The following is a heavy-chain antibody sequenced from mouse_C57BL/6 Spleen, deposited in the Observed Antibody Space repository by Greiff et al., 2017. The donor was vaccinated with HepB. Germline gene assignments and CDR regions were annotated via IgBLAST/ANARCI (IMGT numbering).Heavy chain of an antibody. CDR2: FYPGSGSI. D-gene: IGHD1-1*01. J-gene: IGHJ3*01. V-gene: IGHV1-62-2*01. Sequence: QVQLQQSGAELVKPGASVKLSCKASGYTFTEYTIHWVKQRSGQGLEWIGWFYPGSGSIKYNEKFKDKATLTADESSSTVYMELSRLTSEDSAVYFCARHEEPNYYGSSWFAYWGQGTLVTVSA. CDR3: ARHEEPNYYGSSWFAY. CDR1: GYTFTEYT.